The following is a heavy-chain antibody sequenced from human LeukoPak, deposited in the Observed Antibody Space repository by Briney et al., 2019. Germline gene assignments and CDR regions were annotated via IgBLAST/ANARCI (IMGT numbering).Heavy chain of an antibody. CDR2: VYYSGST. CDR1: AGSISISGYS. D-gene: IGHD5-18*01. J-gene: IGHJ3*02. CDR3: ARVFAPAMVKRTFDI. Sequence: SQTLSLTCTVPAGSISISGYSWGWIRPHPGRGLEFIGYVYYSGSTYYNPSLQGRVTISIDTSKNQFSLNLSSVTAADTAVYYCARVFAPAMVKRTFDIWGQGTKVTVSS. V-gene: IGHV4-31*03.